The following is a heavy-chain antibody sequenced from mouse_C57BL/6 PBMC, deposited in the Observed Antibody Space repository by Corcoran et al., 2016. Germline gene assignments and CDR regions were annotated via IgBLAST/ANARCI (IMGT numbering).Heavy chain of an antibody. CDR2: INPYNGGT. J-gene: IGHJ2*01. V-gene: IGHV1-19*01. CDR1: GYTFTDYY. Sequence: EVQLQQSGPVLVKPGASVKMSCKASGYTFTDYYMNWVKQSHGKSLEWIGVINPYNGGTSYNQKFKGKATLTVDKSSSTAYMELNSLTSEDSAVYYCARIYSEDFDYWGQGTTLTVSS. CDR3: ARIYSEDFDY. D-gene: IGHD2-3*01.